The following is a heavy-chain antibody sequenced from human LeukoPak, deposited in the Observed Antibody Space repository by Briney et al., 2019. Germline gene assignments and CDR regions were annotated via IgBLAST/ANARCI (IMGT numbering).Heavy chain of an antibody. CDR3: ARGRGGSYDS. J-gene: IGHJ4*02. CDR1: GFILSDYA. Sequence: GGSLRLSCAASGFILSDYAIHWVSQGPGKGLEYVAAISSNGAKTFYAEPVKGRFTISRDNSDNTVDLQMDSLRVEDMGVYYCARGRGGSYDSWGQGILVTVSS. D-gene: IGHD1-26*01. V-gene: IGHV3-64*02. CDR2: ISSNGAKT.